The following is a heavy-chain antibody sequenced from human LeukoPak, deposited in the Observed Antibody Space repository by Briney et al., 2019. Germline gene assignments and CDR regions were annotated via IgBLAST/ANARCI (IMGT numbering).Heavy chain of an antibody. CDR3: ARGGYSRVFDY. CDR1: GGAFGGFF. CDR2: INPGGST. Sequence: SETLSLTCGVYGGAFGGFFWTWIRQAPGQGLEWIGEINPGGSTNFNPSLKSRVTMSVDTSKNQFSLRLTSVTAADTALYYCARGGYSRVFDYWGQGTLVTVSS. J-gene: IGHJ4*02. D-gene: IGHD1-1*01. V-gene: IGHV4-34*01.